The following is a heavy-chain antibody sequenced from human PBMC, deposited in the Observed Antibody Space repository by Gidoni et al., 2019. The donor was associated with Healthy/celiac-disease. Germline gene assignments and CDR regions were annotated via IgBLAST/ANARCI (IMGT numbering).Heavy chain of an antibody. V-gene: IGHV3-30*02. CDR2: IRYEGSNK. CDR3: AKDLGGYSGYESGDY. D-gene: IGHD5-12*01. Sequence: QVQLVESGGGVVQPGGSMRFSCAASGFTFSSYGMHWVRQAPGKGLEWVAFIRYEGSNKYYADSVKGRFTISRDNSKNTLYLQMNSLRAEDTAVYYCAKDLGGYSGYESGDYWGQGTLVTVSS. J-gene: IGHJ4*02. CDR1: GFTFSSYG.